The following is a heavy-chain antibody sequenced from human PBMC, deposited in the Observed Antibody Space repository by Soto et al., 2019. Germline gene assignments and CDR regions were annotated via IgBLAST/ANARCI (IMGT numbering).Heavy chain of an antibody. V-gene: IGHV3-23*01. CDR2: ISGSGGST. CDR3: AKSRGYSGYEGIDGMDV. D-gene: IGHD5-12*01. J-gene: IGHJ6*02. Sequence: PGGSLRLSCAASGFTFSSYAMSWVRQAPGKGLEWVSAISGSGGSTYYADSVKGRFTISRDNSKNTLYLQMNSLRAEDTAVYYCAKSRGYSGYEGIDGMDVWGQGTTVTVSS. CDR1: GFTFSSYA.